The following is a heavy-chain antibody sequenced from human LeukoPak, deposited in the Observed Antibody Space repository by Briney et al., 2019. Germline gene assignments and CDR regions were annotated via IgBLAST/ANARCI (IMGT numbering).Heavy chain of an antibody. Sequence: GASVTVSFKASGYTFTAYYMHWVRQAPGQGLAWMGIINPSGGRTSYAQKFQGRVTMTRDMSTSTVYMELSSLRSEDTAVYYCARTGVTAARYGNSGWFDPWGQGTLVTVSS. CDR2: INPSGGRT. CDR1: GYTFTAYY. J-gene: IGHJ5*02. D-gene: IGHD2-2*01. CDR3: ARTGVTAARYGNSGWFDP. V-gene: IGHV1-46*01.